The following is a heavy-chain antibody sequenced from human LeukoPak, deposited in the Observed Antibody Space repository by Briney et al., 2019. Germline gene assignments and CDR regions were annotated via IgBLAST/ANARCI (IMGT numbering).Heavy chain of an antibody. Sequence: GGSLRLSCAASGFTFSNAWMSWVRQAPGRGLEWLGRVKSKTDGGTTDYAAPVKGRFTISSDDSKNTLYMQMNSLKPEDTAVYYCTTVSAGVYSKKAYYYYSLDVWGKGTTVTVSS. D-gene: IGHD4-11*01. CDR3: TTVSAGVYSKKAYYYYSLDV. V-gene: IGHV3-15*01. J-gene: IGHJ6*03. CDR1: GFTFSNAW. CDR2: VKSKTDGGTT.